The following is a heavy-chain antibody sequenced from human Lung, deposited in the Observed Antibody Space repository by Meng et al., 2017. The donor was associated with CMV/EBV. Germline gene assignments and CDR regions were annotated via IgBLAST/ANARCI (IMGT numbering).Heavy chain of an antibody. CDR1: GFTFGDYA. CDR2: IRSKAYGGTT. Sequence: SXRLXXTASGFTFGDYAMTWVRQAPGKGLEWVGFIRSKAYGGTTEYAASVKGRFTISRDDSKSIAYLQMNSLKTEDTAVYYCTRNRGSYYFDYWGQGTLVXVSS. CDR3: TRNRGSYYFDY. D-gene: IGHD1-26*01. J-gene: IGHJ4*02. V-gene: IGHV3-49*04.